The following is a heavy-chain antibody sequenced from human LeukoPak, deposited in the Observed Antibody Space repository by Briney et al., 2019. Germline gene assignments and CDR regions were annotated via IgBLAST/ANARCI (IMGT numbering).Heavy chain of an antibody. CDR2: ISSSSTYI. CDR1: GFTFSSYN. CDR3: ARALYSSSWYYFDY. D-gene: IGHD6-13*01. J-gene: IGHJ4*02. Sequence: PGGSLRLSCAASGFTFSSYNMNWVRQAPGKGLEWVSSISSSSTYIYYADSVKGRFTISRDNAKNSLYLQMNSLRAEDTAVYYCARALYSSSWYYFDYWGQGTLVTVSS. V-gene: IGHV3-21*01.